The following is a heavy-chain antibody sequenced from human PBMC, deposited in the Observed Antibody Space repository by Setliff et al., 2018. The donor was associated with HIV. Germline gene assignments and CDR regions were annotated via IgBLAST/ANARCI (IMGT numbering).Heavy chain of an antibody. V-gene: IGHV1-18*01. CDR1: GYIFSSYG. CDR2: ISAYSGNT. J-gene: IGHJ4*02. D-gene: IGHD6-13*01. Sequence: ASVKVSCKASGYIFSSYGITWVRQAPGQGLEWMGWISAYSGNTNYAQKLLGRVTMTTDTSTNTASMELRRLRSNDTAVYYCVTSEPYNSSPFHWGQGTLVTVSS. CDR3: VTSEPYNSSPFH.